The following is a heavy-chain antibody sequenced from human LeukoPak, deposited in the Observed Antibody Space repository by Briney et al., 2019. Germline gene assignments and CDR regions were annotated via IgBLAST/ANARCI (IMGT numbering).Heavy chain of an antibody. CDR3: ARTNNPDFCDD. Sequence: SETLSLTCTVSSGSISSYYCSWIRQPPGKGLEWIGYIYYSGSTNYNPSLKSRVTISVDTSRNQFSLKLNSVTAADTAVYYCARTNNPDFCDDWGQGTLVTVSS. J-gene: IGHJ4*02. CDR1: SGSISSYY. CDR2: IYYSGST. V-gene: IGHV4-59*01.